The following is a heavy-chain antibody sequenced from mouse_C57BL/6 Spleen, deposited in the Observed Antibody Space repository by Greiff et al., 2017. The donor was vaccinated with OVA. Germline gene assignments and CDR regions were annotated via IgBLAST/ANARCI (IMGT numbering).Heavy chain of an antibody. V-gene: IGHV1-53*01. J-gene: IGHJ2*01. D-gene: IGHD1-1*01. CDR3: AAHYYGSSYDFDY. CDR2: INPSNGGT. Sequence: QVHVKQPGTELVKPGASVKLSCKASGYTFTSYWMHWVKQRPGQGLEWIGNINPSNGGTNYNEKFKSKATLTVDKSSSTAYMQLSSLTSEDSAVYYCAAHYYGSSYDFDYWGQGTTLTVSS. CDR1: GYTFTSYW.